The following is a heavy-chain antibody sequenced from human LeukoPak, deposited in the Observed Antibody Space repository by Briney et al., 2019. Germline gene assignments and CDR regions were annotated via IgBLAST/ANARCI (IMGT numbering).Heavy chain of an antibody. Sequence: PGGSLRLSCAASGFTFSDYYMSWIRQAPGKGLEWVSYISSSGSTIYYADSVKGRFTISRDNAKNSLYLQMNSLRAEDTAVYYCARERVRYGANDAFDIWGQGTMVTVSS. CDR1: GFTFSDYY. V-gene: IGHV3-11*04. CDR2: ISSSGSTI. CDR3: ARERVRYGANDAFDI. D-gene: IGHD3-16*02. J-gene: IGHJ3*02.